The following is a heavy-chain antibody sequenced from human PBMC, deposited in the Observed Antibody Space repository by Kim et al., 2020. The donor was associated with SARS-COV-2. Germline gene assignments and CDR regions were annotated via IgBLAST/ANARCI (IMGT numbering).Heavy chain of an antibody. D-gene: IGHD6-13*01. Sequence: GRFTISSDNSKNTLYLQMNSLRAEDTAVYYCARGGYSSRSYYYYYYGMDVWGQGTTVTVSS. J-gene: IGHJ6*02. CDR3: ARGGYSSRSYYYYYYGMDV. V-gene: IGHV3-30*01.